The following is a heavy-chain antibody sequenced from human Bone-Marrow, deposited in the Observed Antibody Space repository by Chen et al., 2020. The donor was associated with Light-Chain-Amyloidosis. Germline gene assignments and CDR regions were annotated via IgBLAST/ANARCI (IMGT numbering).Heavy chain of an antibody. V-gene: IGHV2-5*02. J-gene: IGHJ4*02. Sequence: QITLEESGPTLVKPTETLTLTCTFSEFALTTAGMHVGWIRQPPGKALEFLALVYWDDDKQYSPSLKNRPTVTKDTSRNHVVLTMTDMDPMDTATYFCALRTTMIDGPPYWGQGILVTVSS. CDR2: VYWDDDK. D-gene: IGHD3-22*01. CDR1: EFALTTAGMH. CDR3: ALRTTMIDGPPY.